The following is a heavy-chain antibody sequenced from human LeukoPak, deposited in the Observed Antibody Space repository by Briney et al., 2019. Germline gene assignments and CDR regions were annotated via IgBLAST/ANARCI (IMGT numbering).Heavy chain of an antibody. CDR2: IFANGDIT. CDR3: VKSPSDGLDV. V-gene: IGHV3-64D*09. Sequence: GGSLRLSCAASGFTLSSYSMNWVRQAPGKGLEYVSTIFANGDITSYAASVKGRFTTSRDNSKNTLYLQMSSLRPEDTAVYYCVKSPSDGLDVWGQGATVTVSS. J-gene: IGHJ6*02. CDR1: GFTLSSYS.